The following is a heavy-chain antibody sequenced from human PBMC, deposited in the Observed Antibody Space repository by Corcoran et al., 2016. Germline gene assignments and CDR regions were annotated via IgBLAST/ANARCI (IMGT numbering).Heavy chain of an antibody. CDR2: ISSSSSYI. J-gene: IGHJ6*02. CDR1: GFTFSSYS. D-gene: IGHD2-15*01. Sequence: EVQLVESGGGLVKPGGSLRLSCAASGFTFSSYSMNWVRQAPGKGLEWVSSISSSSSYIYYADSVKGRFTISRDNAKNSLYLQMNSLRAEDTAVYYCASLDIVVVVAAYGEVHVWGQGTTVTVSS. CDR3: ASLDIVVVVAAYGEVHV. V-gene: IGHV3-21*01.